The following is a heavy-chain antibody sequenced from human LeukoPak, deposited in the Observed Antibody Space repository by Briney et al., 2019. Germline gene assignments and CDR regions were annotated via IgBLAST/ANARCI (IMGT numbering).Heavy chain of an antibody. Sequence: GGSLRLSCAASGFTFSSNWMSWVRQAPGKGLEWVANINQDESVKYYVDSVKGRFTISRDNAKNSLYLQMNSLRAEDTAVYYCARILYYIFDYWGQGTLVTVSS. CDR2: INQDESVK. J-gene: IGHJ4*02. CDR3: ARILYYIFDY. CDR1: GFTFSSNW. D-gene: IGHD2-8*01. V-gene: IGHV3-7*01.